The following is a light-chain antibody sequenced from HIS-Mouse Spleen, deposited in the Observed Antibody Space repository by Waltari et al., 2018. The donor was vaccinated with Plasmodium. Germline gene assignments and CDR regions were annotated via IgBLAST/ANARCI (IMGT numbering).Light chain of an antibody. Sequence: QSALTQPRSVSGSPGQSVTIPCTGTSIDVGGYNYVSWYQQPPGKAPKPMIYDVSKRPPGVPDRFSGSKSGNTASLTISGLQAEDEADYYCCSYAGSYTYVFGTGTKVTVL. J-gene: IGLJ1*01. V-gene: IGLV2-11*01. CDR3: CSYAGSYTYV. CDR2: DVS. CDR1: SIDVGGYNY.